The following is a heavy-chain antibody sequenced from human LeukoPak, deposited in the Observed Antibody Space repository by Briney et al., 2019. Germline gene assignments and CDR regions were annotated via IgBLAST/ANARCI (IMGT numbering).Heavy chain of an antibody. D-gene: IGHD3-22*01. V-gene: IGHV4-4*07. CDR1: GGSISSYY. J-gene: IGHJ4*02. Sequence: SETLSLTCTVSGGSISSYYWSWIRPPAGKGLEWIGRIYTSGSTNYNPSLKSRVTISVDTSKNQFSLKLSSVTAADTAVYYCASRLSYYDSSYFDYWGQGTLVTVSS. CDR3: ASRLSYYDSSYFDY. CDR2: IYTSGST.